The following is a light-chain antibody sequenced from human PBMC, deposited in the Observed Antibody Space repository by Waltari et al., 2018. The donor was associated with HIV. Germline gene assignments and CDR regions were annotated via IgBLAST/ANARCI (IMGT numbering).Light chain of an antibody. J-gene: IGLJ2*01. CDR1: ISNIGTNA. CDR2: CHN. V-gene: IGLV1-44*01. CDR3: GTWDDSLNGPL. Sequence: QFVLPQPPSASGTPGQRVTISCSGTISNIGTNAVAWYQQLPGAAPKLLIFCHNQRPSGVPDRFSGSKSGTSASLAITGLQSEDEANYYCGTWDDSLNGPLFGGGTKVTVL.